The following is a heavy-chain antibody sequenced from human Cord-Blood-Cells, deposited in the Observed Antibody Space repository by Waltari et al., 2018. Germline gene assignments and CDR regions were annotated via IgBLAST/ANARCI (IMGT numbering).Heavy chain of an antibody. Sequence: QVQLVQSGAEVQKPGSSVKVSCKASGGTFSSYALSWLRQPPGQGFEWMGGIIPILGIANYAQKFQGRVTITADESTSTAYMELSSLRSEDTAVYYCARGPAYCGGDCYSDYWGQGTLVTVSS. J-gene: IGHJ4*02. V-gene: IGHV1-69*04. CDR3: ARGPAYCGGDCYSDY. D-gene: IGHD2-21*02. CDR2: IIPILGIA. CDR1: GGTFSSYA.